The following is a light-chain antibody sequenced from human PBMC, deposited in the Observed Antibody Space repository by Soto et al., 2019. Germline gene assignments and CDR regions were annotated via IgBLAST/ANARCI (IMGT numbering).Light chain of an antibody. V-gene: IGKV3-20*01. Sequence: EIVLTQSPGTLSLSPGERATLSCRDSQSVSSSYLAWYQQKPGQAPRLLIYGASSRATGIPDRFSGSGSGTDFTLTISRPEPEDFAVYYCQQYGSSLLFTFGPGTKVDIK. CDR2: GAS. CDR3: QQYGSSLLFT. CDR1: QSVSSSY. J-gene: IGKJ3*01.